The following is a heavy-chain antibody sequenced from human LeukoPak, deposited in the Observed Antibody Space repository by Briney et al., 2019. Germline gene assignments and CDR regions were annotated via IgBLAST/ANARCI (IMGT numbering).Heavy chain of an antibody. D-gene: IGHD1-26*01. V-gene: IGHV3-23*01. CDR2: ISGSGAST. CDR3: AKDVGKWESLHFFDY. Sequence: GGSRRLSGPASGFTVSSNYMSWFRQAPGKGLEWFSGISGSGASTYYADSVKGRFTISRDDSRNTLYLQMNSLRGDDTAVYYCAKDVGKWESLHFFDYWGQGTLVTVSS. J-gene: IGHJ4*02. CDR1: GFTVSSNY.